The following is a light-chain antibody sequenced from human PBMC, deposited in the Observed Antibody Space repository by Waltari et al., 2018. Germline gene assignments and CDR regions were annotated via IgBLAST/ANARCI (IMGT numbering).Light chain of an antibody. J-gene: IGKJ2*01. CDR2: KVS. Sequence: DVVMTQSPPSLAVTLGQLASISCRPSQSLVQRDGNIFLNWVHQRPGQSPRRLIYKVSNREAGVPDRFSGSGSGTDFTLKISRVEAEDVGIYYCLQSSQWPYAFGQGTKLEIK. CDR1: QSLVQRDGNIF. V-gene: IGKV2-30*02. CDR3: LQSSQWPYA.